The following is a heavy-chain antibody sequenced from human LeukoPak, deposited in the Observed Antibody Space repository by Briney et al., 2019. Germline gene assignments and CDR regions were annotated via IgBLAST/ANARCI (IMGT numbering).Heavy chain of an antibody. CDR2: ISNSDSST. CDR1: GFTFSGAW. J-gene: IGHJ4*02. Sequence: PGGSLRLSCTASGFTFSGAWMTWVRQAPGKGLEWVSTISNSDSSTYYADSVKGRFTISRDNSENTLYLQMNSLRAEDTAVYYCAKATGYLLWGQGTLVIVSS. V-gene: IGHV3-23*01. D-gene: IGHD1-14*01. CDR3: AKATGYLL.